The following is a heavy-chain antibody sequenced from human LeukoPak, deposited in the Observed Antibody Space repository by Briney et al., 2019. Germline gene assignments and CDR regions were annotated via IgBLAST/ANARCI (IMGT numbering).Heavy chain of an antibody. CDR2: INHSGST. D-gene: IGHD6-19*01. CDR3: ARVGGSSGYYFDY. CDR1: GGSFSGYY. J-gene: IGHJ4*02. V-gene: IGHV4-34*01. Sequence: SETLSLTCAVYGGSFSGYYWSGIRQPPGKGLEWIGEINHSGSTNYNPSLKSRVTISVDTSKNQFSLKLSSVTAADTAVYYCARVGGSSGYYFDYWGQGTLVTVSS.